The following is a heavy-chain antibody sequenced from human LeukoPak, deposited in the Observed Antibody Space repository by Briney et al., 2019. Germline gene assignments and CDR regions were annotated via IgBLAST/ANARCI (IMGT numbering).Heavy chain of an antibody. D-gene: IGHD5-18*01. CDR3: ARRRGHSYGGLDH. V-gene: IGHV3-23*01. J-gene: IGHJ4*02. Sequence: RGGSLRLSCAASGFTFNNYAMTWVRQAPGKGLEWVSAVTSSGESTNYADSVKGRFTISRDNSNNAVFLQMNSLRAEDTAIYYSARRRGHSYGGLDHWGQGTLVTVSS. CDR2: VTSSGEST. CDR1: GFTFNNYA.